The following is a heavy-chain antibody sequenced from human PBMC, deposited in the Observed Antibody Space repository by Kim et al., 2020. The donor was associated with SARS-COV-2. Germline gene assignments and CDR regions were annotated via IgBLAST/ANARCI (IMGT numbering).Heavy chain of an antibody. CDR1: GFTFSSYA. Sequence: GGSLRLSCAASGFTFSSYAMHWVRQAPGKGLEWVAVISYDGSNKYYADSVKGRFTISRDNSKNTLYLQMNSLRAEDTAVYYCARFSGSDYWGQGTLVTVSS. CDR3: ARFSGSDY. D-gene: IGHD3-10*01. V-gene: IGHV3-30-3*01. CDR2: ISYDGSNK. J-gene: IGHJ4*02.